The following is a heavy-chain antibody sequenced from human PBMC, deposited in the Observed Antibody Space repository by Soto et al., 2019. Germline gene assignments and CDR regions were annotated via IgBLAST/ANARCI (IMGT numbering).Heavy chain of an antibody. J-gene: IGHJ4*02. D-gene: IGHD3-16*01. Sequence: EVQLVESGGGLVQPGMSLRLSCAASGFTFDDTAMHWVRQAPGKGLEWVSSIGRNSGALAYADSVKGRFTISRDDARNSLYLQMNSLRTEDTALYFCAKGQRMIIKAFFDSWGPGTLVTVSS. CDR3: AKGQRMIIKAFFDS. V-gene: IGHV3-9*01. CDR2: IGRNSGAL. CDR1: GFTFDDTA.